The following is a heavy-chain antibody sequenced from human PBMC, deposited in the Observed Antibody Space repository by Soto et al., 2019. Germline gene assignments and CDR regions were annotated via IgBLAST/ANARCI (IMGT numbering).Heavy chain of an antibody. J-gene: IGHJ4*02. Sequence: GGSLRLSCAASGFTFSGYGMHWVRQAPGKGLEWVAVISYDGTNEIYADSVKGRFSISRDNSKSTLYLQMNSLRDEDTAIYYCAKWGKRDGESSTPSDYWGQRTLGTGSS. CDR3: AKWGKRDGESSTPSDY. CDR1: GFTFSGYG. D-gene: IGHD3-10*01. CDR2: ISYDGTNE. V-gene: IGHV3-30*18.